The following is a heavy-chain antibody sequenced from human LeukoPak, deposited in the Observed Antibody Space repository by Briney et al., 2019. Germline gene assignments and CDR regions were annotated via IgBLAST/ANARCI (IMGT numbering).Heavy chain of an antibody. CDR1: GFTFDDYG. V-gene: IGHV3-9*01. Sequence: GGSLRLSCVASGFTFDDYGMFWVRQTPGKGLEWVSGISWNSGIIVYADSVKGRFTISRDNAKNSLYLQVNSLRAEDTAVYYCVRNHQGLVLWAQGTTLIVS. CDR2: ISWNSGII. J-gene: IGHJ6*02. CDR3: VRNHQGLVL.